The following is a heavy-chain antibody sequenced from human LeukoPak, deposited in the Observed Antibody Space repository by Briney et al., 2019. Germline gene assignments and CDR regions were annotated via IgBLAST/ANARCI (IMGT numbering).Heavy chain of an antibody. CDR1: GGSFSGYY. J-gene: IGHJ4*02. V-gene: IGHV4-34*01. CDR2: INHSGST. D-gene: IGHD3-9*01. CDR3: ARGWYDILTGYYGIDY. Sequence: SETLSLTCAVYGGSFSGYYWSWIRQPPGKGLEWIGEINHSGSTNYNPSLKSRVTISVDTSKNQFSLKLSSVTAADTAVYYCARGWYDILTGYYGIDYWGQGTLVTVSS.